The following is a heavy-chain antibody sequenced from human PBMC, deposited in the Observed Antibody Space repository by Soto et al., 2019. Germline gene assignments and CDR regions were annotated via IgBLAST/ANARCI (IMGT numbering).Heavy chain of an antibody. CDR3: ARDLYSSGPQVWNYCMDV. J-gene: IGHJ6*02. CDR2: ISYDGSNK. Sequence: GGSLRLSCAASGFTFSSYAMHWVRQAPGKGLEWVAVISYDGSNKYYADSVKGRFTISRDNSKNTLYLQMNSLRAEDTAVYYCARDLYSSGPQVWNYCMDVWGQGTTVTVSS. CDR1: GFTFSSYA. V-gene: IGHV3-30-3*01. D-gene: IGHD6-19*01.